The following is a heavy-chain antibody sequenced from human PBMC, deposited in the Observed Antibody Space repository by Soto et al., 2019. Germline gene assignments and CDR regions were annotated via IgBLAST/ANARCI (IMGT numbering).Heavy chain of an antibody. CDR2: IYWDDNK. V-gene: IGHV2-5*02. J-gene: IGHJ3*01. Sequence: QITLKESGPPLVKPTQTLTLSCIFSGFSLSTNGEGVGWIRQPPGKSLEWLALIYWDDNKRYSPSLESRLTLTKDTSKNQLVLTMTNMGPVDTATYYCAHRRARTAGRDDAYDVWGQGTLVVVSS. CDR1: GFSLSTNGEG. D-gene: IGHD6-6*01. CDR3: AHRRARTAGRDDAYDV.